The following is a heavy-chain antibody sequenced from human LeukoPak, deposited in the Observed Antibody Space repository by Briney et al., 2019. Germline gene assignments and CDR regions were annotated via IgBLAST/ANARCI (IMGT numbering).Heavy chain of an antibody. J-gene: IGHJ6*02. Sequence: SVTVSCKASGYTFTSYDINWVRQAPGQGLEWMGWMNPNSGNTVYAQKFQGRVTMTRNTSISTAYMELSSLRSEDTAVYYCARGPPPTYYYDSSGNQDYYYGMDVWGQGTTVTVSS. CDR2: MNPNSGNT. CDR1: GYTFTSYD. V-gene: IGHV1-8*01. D-gene: IGHD3-22*01. CDR3: ARGPPPTYYYDSSGNQDYYYGMDV.